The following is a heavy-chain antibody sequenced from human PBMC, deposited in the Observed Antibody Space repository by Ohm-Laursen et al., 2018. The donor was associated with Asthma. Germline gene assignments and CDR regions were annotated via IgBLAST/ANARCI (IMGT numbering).Heavy chain of an antibody. Sequence: SLRLSCAASGFIVSTKFMIWVRQAPGKGLDWVSVIFGSTGTNYADSVKGRFTISRDNAKNSLYLQMSSLRAEDTAVYYCARGRTPIDYWGQGTLVTVSS. V-gene: IGHV3-53*03. CDR3: ARGRTPIDY. CDR1: GFIVSTKF. J-gene: IGHJ4*02. CDR2: IFGSTGT. D-gene: IGHD1-14*01.